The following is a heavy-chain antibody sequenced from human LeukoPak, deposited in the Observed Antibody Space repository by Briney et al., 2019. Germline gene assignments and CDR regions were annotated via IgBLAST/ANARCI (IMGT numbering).Heavy chain of an antibody. CDR1: GFTFSSYG. CDR3: ARERRLRWEGDAFDI. D-gene: IGHD1-26*01. J-gene: IGHJ3*02. CDR2: IWYDGSNK. V-gene: IGHV3-33*01. Sequence: AGGSLRLSCAASGFTFSSYGMHWVRQAPGRGLEWVAVIWYDGSNKYYADSVKGRFTISRDNSKNTLYLQMNSLRAEDTAVYYCARERRLRWEGDAFDIWGQGTMVTVSS.